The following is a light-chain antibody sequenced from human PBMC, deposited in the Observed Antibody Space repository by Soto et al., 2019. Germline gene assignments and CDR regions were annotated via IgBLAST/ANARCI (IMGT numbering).Light chain of an antibody. CDR1: QTITTW. J-gene: IGKJ4*01. V-gene: IGKV1-5*01. CDR2: DAS. Sequence: DIRMTQSQSTLSASVGDRVTITCRASQTITTWLAWYQQNPGKAPNLPICDASGLKSVVPSRYRGSGCGTECTLTICSLQPADFAAEYCQHVSGYSPSLGGRTKVEI. CDR3: QHVSGYSPS.